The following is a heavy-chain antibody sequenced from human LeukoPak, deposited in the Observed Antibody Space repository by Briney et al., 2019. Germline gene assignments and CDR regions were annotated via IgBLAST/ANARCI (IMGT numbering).Heavy chain of an antibody. CDR2: IYYSGST. CDR3: ARGIARRYYYYYMDV. CDR1: GGSISSSSYY. V-gene: IGHV4-39*07. Sequence: PSETLSLTCTVSGGSISSSSYYWGWIRQPPGKGLEWIGSIYYSGSTYYNPSLKSRVTISVDTSKNQFSLKLSSVTAADTAVYYCARGIARRYYYYYMDVWGKGTTVTVSS. D-gene: IGHD1-26*01. J-gene: IGHJ6*03.